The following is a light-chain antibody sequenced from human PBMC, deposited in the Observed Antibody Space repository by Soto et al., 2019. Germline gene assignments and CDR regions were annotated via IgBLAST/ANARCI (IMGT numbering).Light chain of an antibody. J-gene: IGKJ4*01. CDR1: QSVSRN. Sequence: EIVLTQSPAILSLSPGERATLSCRASQSVSRNLVWYQQKPGQAPRLLIYDASNRAPGIPARFSGSGSGTDCTLTISSLEPEDFAVYYCQQHSNWPPVTFGGGTKVEIK. CDR3: QQHSNWPPVT. CDR2: DAS. V-gene: IGKV3-11*01.